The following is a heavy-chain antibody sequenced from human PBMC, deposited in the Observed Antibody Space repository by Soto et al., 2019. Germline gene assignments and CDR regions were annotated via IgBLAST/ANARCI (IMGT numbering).Heavy chain of an antibody. CDR1: GYTFSSYG. Sequence: QVQLVQSGAEVKKPGASVKVSCKASGYTFSSYGISWVRQAPGQGLEWMGWISTYNGNTNYAQKIQGRVTMTTDTSRNTAYMELRSLRSDDTAVYYCARKSSSSSWFDPWGQGTLVTVSS. D-gene: IGHD6-6*01. CDR2: ISTYNGNT. V-gene: IGHV1-18*01. CDR3: ARKSSSSSWFDP. J-gene: IGHJ5*02.